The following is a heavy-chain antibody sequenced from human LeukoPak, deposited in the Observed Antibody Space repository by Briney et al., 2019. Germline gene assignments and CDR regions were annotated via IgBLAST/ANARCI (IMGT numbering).Heavy chain of an antibody. J-gene: IGHJ4*02. D-gene: IGHD3-16*02. CDR2: FDPEDGET. CDR1: GYTLTELS. V-gene: IGHV1-24*01. CDR3: YTITFGGVIVFDY. Sequence: ASVMVSCRVSGYTLTELSMHWVRQAPGKGLEWMGGFDPEDGETIYAQKFQGRVTMTEDTSTDTAYMELSSLRSEDTAVYYCYTITFGGVIVFDYWGQGTLVTVSS.